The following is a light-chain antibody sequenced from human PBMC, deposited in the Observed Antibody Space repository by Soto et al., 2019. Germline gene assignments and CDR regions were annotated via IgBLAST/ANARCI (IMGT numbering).Light chain of an antibody. CDR1: SSDVGRYNY. J-gene: IGLJ1*01. Sequence: QSALTQPASVSGSPGQSIAISCTGTSSDVGRYNYVSWYQQHPGKAPKLIIYDVTNRPSGVSNRFSGSKSGNTASLTISGLQAEDEADYYCSSYTSRRTRVFGTGTKLTVL. V-gene: IGLV2-14*03. CDR3: SSYTSRRTRV. CDR2: DVT.